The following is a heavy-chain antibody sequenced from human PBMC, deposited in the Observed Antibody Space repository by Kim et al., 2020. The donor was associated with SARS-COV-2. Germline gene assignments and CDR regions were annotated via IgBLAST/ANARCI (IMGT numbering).Heavy chain of an antibody. D-gene: IGHD3-10*01. CDR3: TRIPVEESGTYGWFDP. CDR1: GGSISSAGYY. J-gene: IGHJ5*02. Sequence: SETLSLTCTVSGGSISSAGYYWNWVRQLPGKGLEWIGYMSYSGISNYNPPLRSRVFISLDASKSQFSVELSSVTAADTAVYYCTRIPVEESGTYGWFDPWGQGIVVTVSS. V-gene: IGHV4-31*03. CDR2: MSYSGIS.